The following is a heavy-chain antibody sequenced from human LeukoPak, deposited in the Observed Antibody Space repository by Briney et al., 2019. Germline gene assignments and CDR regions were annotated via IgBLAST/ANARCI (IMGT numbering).Heavy chain of an antibody. J-gene: IGHJ4*02. CDR2: INPSGGST. D-gene: IGHD6-19*01. V-gene: IGHV1-46*01. Sequence: ASVKVSCKASGYTFTSYYMHWVRQAPGQGLEWMGIINPSGGSTSYAQKFQGRVTMTRDTSTSTVYMELSSLRSEDTAVYYCARDYVGEQWLVLTGTAFSRGNYYFDYWGQGTLVTVSP. CDR3: ARDYVGEQWLVLTGTAFSRGNYYFDY. CDR1: GYTFTSYY.